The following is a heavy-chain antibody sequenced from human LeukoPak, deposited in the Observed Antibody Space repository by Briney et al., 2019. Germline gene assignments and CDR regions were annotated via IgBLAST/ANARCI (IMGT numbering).Heavy chain of an antibody. CDR1: GDSISSGFYY. CDR3: AHSYCGADCYWSA. V-gene: IGHV4-39*01. Sequence: SSETLSLTCTVSGDSISSGFYYWGWSRQPPGKGLEWIGSIYYGGLTYYNPSLKSRLTISVDTSKNQFSLNLTSVTAADTAVYYCAHSYCGADCYWSAWGQGTLVTVSS. J-gene: IGHJ5*02. CDR2: IYYGGLT. D-gene: IGHD2-21*02.